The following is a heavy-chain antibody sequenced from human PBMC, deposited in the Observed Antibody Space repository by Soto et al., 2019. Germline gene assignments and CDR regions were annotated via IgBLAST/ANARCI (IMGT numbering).Heavy chain of an antibody. CDR2: IYYSGST. D-gene: IGHD3-3*01. CDR1: GGSINNYY. CDR3: ARSCPDYDVRSGNFCYYDGVDV. Sequence: QVQLQESGPGLVKPSETLSLTCTVSGGSINNYYCSWFRQPPGEGLEWIGYIYYSGSTTYNPSPSSRATISVDTSKNRFSLKLSSVTAAGTAVYCCARSCPDYDVRSGNFCYYDGVDVWGQGT. V-gene: IGHV4-59*01. J-gene: IGHJ6*02.